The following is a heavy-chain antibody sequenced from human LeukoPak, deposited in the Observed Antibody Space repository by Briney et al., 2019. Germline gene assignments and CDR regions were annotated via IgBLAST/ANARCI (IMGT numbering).Heavy chain of an antibody. J-gene: IGHJ4*02. D-gene: IGHD2-15*01. CDR2: ISSSSSTI. V-gene: IGHV3-48*01. CDR3: ATKVVAAIPGY. Sequence: GGSLRLSCAASGFTFSSYSMNWVRQAPGKGLEWVSYISSSSSTIYYADSVKGRFTISRDNAKNSLYLQVNSLRAEDTAVYYCATKVVAAIPGYWGQGTLVTVSS. CDR1: GFTFSSYS.